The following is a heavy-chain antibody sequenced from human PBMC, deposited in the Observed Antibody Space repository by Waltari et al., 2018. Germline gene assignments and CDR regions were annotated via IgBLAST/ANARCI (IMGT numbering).Heavy chain of an antibody. CDR2: FDPEDAET. CDR3: AAKEAWGNRAFDY. CDR1: GYPFTAYF. J-gene: IGHJ4*02. Sequence: QVQLVQSGAEVKKPGASVKVSSKASGYPFTAYFIIRVRQAPGKGLEWMGGFDPEDAETIVAQRFQGRVTMTEETSPETAYMELSSLSSEDTAVYFCAAKEAWGNRAFDYWGQGTLVTVSS. V-gene: IGHV1-24*01. D-gene: IGHD7-27*01.